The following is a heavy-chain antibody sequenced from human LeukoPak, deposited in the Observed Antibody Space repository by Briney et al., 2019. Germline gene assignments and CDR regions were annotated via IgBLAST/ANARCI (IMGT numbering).Heavy chain of an antibody. V-gene: IGHV3-21*01. CDR2: ISSSSSYI. Sequence: GGSLRLSCAASGFTFSSYSMNWVRQAPGKGLEWVSSISSSSSYIYYADSVKGRFTISGDNAKNSLYLQMNSLRAEDTAVYYCARCMAEGGCYFDYWGQGTLVTVSS. CDR3: ARCMAEGGCYFDY. D-gene: IGHD2-8*01. CDR1: GFTFSSYS. J-gene: IGHJ4*02.